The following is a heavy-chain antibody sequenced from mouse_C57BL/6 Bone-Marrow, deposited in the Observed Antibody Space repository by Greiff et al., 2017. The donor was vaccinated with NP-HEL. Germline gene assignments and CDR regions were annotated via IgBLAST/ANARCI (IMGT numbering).Heavy chain of an antibody. D-gene: IGHD1-1*01. CDR3: ARHEDYYGSEFDY. Sequence: EVQGVESGGDLVKPGGSLKLSCAASGFTFSSYGMSWVRQTPDKRLEWVATISSGGSYTYYPDSVKGRFTISRDNAKNTLYLQMSSLKSEDTAMYYCARHEDYYGSEFDYWGQGTTLTVSS. CDR1: GFTFSSYG. CDR2: ISSGGSYT. V-gene: IGHV5-6*01. J-gene: IGHJ2*01.